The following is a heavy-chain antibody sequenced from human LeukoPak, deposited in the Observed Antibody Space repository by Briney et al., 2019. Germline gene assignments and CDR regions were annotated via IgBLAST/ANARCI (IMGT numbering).Heavy chain of an antibody. Sequence: GGSLRLSCAASGFTFDDYAMHWVRQAPGKGLEWVSGISWNSGSIGYADSVKGRFTISRDNAKNSLYLQMNSLRAEDTALYYCAKDSSSWYQYYFDYWGQGTLVTVSS. V-gene: IGHV3-9*01. CDR2: ISWNSGSI. J-gene: IGHJ4*02. CDR3: AKDSSSWYQYYFDY. D-gene: IGHD6-13*01. CDR1: GFTFDDYA.